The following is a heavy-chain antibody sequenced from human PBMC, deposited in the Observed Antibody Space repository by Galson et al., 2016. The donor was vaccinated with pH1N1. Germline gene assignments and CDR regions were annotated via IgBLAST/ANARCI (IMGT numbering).Heavy chain of an antibody. CDR1: GFTFSNYG. Sequence: SLRLSCAASGFTFSNYGMHWVRQAPGKGLEWVAFVQDDGTTEYYADSMKGRFTISRDNSQKTLYLQMNKLRVDDTAVYYCARDRGAPGSPPLYFFNYWGHGTLVTVSS. CDR3: ARDRGAPGSPPLYFFNY. CDR2: VQDDGTTE. J-gene: IGHJ4*01. D-gene: IGHD2-15*01. V-gene: IGHV3-30*02.